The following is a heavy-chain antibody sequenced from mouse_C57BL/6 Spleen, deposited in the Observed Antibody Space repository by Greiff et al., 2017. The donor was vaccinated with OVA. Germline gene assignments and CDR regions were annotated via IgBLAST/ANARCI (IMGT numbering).Heavy chain of an antibody. J-gene: IGHJ4*01. D-gene: IGHD3-3*01. V-gene: IGHV2-2*01. CDR1: GFSLTSYG. Sequence: VMLVESGPGLVQPSQSLSITCTVSGFSLTSYGVHWVRQSPGKGLEWLGVIWSGGSTDYNAAFISRLSISKDNSKSQVFFKMNSLQADDTAIYYCARKGDEGMDYWGQGTSVTVSS. CDR2: IWSGGST. CDR3: ARKGDEGMDY.